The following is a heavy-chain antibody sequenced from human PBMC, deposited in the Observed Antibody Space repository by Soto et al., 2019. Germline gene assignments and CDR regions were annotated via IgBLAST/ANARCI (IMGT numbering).Heavy chain of an antibody. CDR3: TTDGPHDS. CDR2: IKSKTDGGTX. V-gene: IGHV3-15*07. J-gene: IGHJ5*01. CDR1: GFTLNNAW. Sequence: SXAASGFTLNNAWMAWVRQAPGKGLEWVGRIKSKTDGGTXDYAAPVKGRFTISRDDSKNTLYLQMNGLKMEDTAVYYCTTDGPHDSWGQGTLVTVSS.